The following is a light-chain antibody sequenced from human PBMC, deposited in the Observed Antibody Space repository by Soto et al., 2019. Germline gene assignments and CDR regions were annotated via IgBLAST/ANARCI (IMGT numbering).Light chain of an antibody. J-gene: IGKJ1*01. CDR1: QDINSF. Sequence: DIQLTQSPSFLSASVGDRVTITCRASQDINSFLAWYQQKPGKAPKLLIHAASTLQSGVRSRFSGSGSGTEFTLTISSLQPEDFATYYCKQVNSYPRTFGQGTKVEIK. V-gene: IGKV1-9*01. CDR2: AAS. CDR3: KQVNSYPRT.